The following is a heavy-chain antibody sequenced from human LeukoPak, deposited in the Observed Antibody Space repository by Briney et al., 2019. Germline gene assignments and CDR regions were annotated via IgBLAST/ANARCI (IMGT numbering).Heavy chain of an antibody. J-gene: IGHJ4*02. Sequence: SVKVSCKASGGAFSSYAISWVRQAPGQGLGWMGRIIPILGIANYAQKFQGRVTITADKSTSTAYMELSSLRSEDTAVYYCARFTTSYYDSSGYPNWGQGTLVTVSS. V-gene: IGHV1-69*04. D-gene: IGHD3-22*01. CDR1: GGAFSSYA. CDR2: IIPILGIA. CDR3: ARFTTSYYDSSGYPN.